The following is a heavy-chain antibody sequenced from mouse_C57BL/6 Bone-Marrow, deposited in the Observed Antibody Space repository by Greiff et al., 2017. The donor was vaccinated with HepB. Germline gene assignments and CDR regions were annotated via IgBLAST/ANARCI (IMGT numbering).Heavy chain of an antibody. CDR1: GYTFTSYW. Sequence: QVQLQQPGAELVKPGASVKVSCKASGYTFTSYWMHWVKQRPGQGLEWIGRIHPSDSDTNYNQKFKGKATLTVDKSSSTAYMQLSSLTSEDSAVYYCATTVVASYWYFDVWGTVTTVTVSS. CDR2: IHPSDSDT. V-gene: IGHV1-74*01. D-gene: IGHD1-1*01. CDR3: ATTVVASYWYFDV. J-gene: IGHJ1*03.